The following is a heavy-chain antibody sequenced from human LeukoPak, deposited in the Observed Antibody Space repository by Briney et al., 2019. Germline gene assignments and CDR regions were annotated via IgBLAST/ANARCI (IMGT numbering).Heavy chain of an antibody. Sequence: GGSLRLSCAASGFSVSGYYMSWVRHAPRGGLEWVSVIYSGGNTSYLASVKGRFTVSRDNAKNTVDLHISGLRPEDTAFYYCARGFFNFEDWGRGTLVTVSS. CDR1: GFSVSGYY. V-gene: IGHV3-66*02. CDR3: ARGFFNFED. CDR2: IYSGGNT. D-gene: IGHD3-3*01. J-gene: IGHJ4*02.